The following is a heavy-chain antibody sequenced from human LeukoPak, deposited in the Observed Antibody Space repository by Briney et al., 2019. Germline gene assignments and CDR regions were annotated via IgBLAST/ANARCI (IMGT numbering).Heavy chain of an antibody. Sequence: SETLSLTRTVSGGSISSYYWSWIRQPPGKGLEWIGYIYYSGSTNYNPSLKSRVTISVDTSKNQFSLKLSSVAAADTAVYYCARDPYGDYYFDYWGQGTLVTVSS. D-gene: IGHD4-17*01. CDR3: ARDPYGDYYFDY. CDR1: GGSISSYY. CDR2: IYYSGST. V-gene: IGHV4-59*01. J-gene: IGHJ4*02.